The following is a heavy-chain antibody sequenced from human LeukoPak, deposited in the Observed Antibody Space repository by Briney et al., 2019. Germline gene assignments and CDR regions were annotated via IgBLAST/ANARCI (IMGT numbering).Heavy chain of an antibody. CDR2: MNPNSGNT. CDR1: GYTFTSYD. J-gene: IGHJ4*02. Sequence: ASVKVSCKASGYTFTSYDINWVRQATGQGLEWMGWMNPNSGNTGYAQKFQGRVTMTRNTSISTAYMELSSLRSEDTAVYYCARVSSVSRSEQQLVYHPVAYWGQGTLVTVSS. CDR3: ARVSSVSRSEQQLVYHPVAY. D-gene: IGHD6-13*01. V-gene: IGHV1-8*01.